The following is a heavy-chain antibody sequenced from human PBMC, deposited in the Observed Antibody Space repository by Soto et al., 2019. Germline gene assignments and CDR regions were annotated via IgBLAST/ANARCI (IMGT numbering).Heavy chain of an antibody. D-gene: IGHD5-12*01. V-gene: IGHV4-39*07. CDR3: ARGFRWLQRQYYYYYYGMDV. Sequence: PSETLSLTCTVSGGSISSSSYYWGWIRQPPGKGLEWIGSIYYSGSTYYNPSLKSRVTISVDTSKNQFSLKLSSVTAADTAVYYCARGFRWLQRQYYYYYYGMDVWGQGTTVTVSS. CDR1: GGSISSSSYY. CDR2: IYYSGST. J-gene: IGHJ6*02.